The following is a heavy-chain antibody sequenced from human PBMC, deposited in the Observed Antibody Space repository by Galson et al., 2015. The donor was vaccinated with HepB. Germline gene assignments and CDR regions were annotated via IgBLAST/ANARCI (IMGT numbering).Heavy chain of an antibody. CDR2: IYYSGST. J-gene: IGHJ4*02. D-gene: IGHD3-3*01. V-gene: IGHV4-59*01. CDR3: ARKGTGWGGDFWSGYYIAHDYYFDY. CDR1: GGSISSYY. Sequence: SEPLSLTCTVSGGSISSYYWSWIRQPPGKGLEWIGYIYYSGSTNYNPSLKSRVTISVDTSKNQFSLKLSSVTAADTAVYYCARKGTGWGGDFWSGYYIAHDYYFDYWGQGTLVTVSS.